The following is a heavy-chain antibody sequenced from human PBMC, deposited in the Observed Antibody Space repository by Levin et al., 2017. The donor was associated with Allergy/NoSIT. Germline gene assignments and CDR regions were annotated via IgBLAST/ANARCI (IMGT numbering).Heavy chain of an antibody. CDR3: ASGGVSGTFDY. J-gene: IGHJ4*02. CDR2: TYYRSKWYN. V-gene: IGHV6-1*01. Sequence: WASMRQGPSRGLEWLGRTYYRSKWYNDYAVSVKSRITINPDTSKNQFSLQLNSVTPEDTAVYYCASGGVSGTFDYWGQGTLVTVSS. D-gene: IGHD6-19*01.